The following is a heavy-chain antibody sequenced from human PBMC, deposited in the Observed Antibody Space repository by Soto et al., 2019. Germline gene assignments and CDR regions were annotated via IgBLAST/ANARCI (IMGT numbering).Heavy chain of an antibody. D-gene: IGHD2-2*02. V-gene: IGHV1-8*01. Sequence: QVQLVQSGAEVKKPGASVKVPCKASGYTFTSYDINWVRQATGQGLEWMGWMNPNSGNTGYAQKFQGRVTMTRNTSISTAYMELSSLRSEDTAVYYCAREYPPYYYYYGMDVWGQGTTVTVSS. CDR3: AREYPPYYYYYGMDV. CDR1: GYTFTSYD. J-gene: IGHJ6*02. CDR2: MNPNSGNT.